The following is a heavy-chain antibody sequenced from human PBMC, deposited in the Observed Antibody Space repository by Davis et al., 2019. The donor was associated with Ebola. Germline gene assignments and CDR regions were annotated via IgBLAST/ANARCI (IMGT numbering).Heavy chain of an antibody. V-gene: IGHV4-34*01. CDR3: ARGTGATGPPDY. CDR1: GGSFHGYF. CDR2: IDYSGRT. D-gene: IGHD1-1*01. Sequence: PSETLSLTCAVYGGSFHGYFWNCIRQSPGKGLEWIGEIDYSGRTNYQSSLKSRATISRDTSKNQFSLNLTSVTAADTAVYYCARGTGATGPPDYWGRGTLVTVSS. J-gene: IGHJ4*02.